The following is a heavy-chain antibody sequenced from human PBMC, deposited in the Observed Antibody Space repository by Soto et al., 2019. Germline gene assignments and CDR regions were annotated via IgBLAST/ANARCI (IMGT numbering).Heavy chain of an antibody. CDR1: GYTFTSYS. Sequence: QVQLVQSGAEVKKPGASVKVSCEASGYTFTSYSIQWVRQAPGQRLEWMGWINVANGNTKYSQNLQRRVTITRDTSASTAHLELSSLRSEDTAVYYCAREHDFGGNYCFESWGQGSLVAVSS. J-gene: IGHJ4*02. D-gene: IGHD3-16*01. CDR2: INVANGNT. V-gene: IGHV1-3*01. CDR3: AREHDFGGNYCFES.